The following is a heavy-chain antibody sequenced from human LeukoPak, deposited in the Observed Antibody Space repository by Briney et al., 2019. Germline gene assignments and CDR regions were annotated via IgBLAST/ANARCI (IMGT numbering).Heavy chain of an antibody. CDR3: ARYPTFDP. Sequence: EWMGVINPSSGSPSYAQNFQGRVTMTTDTSTSTAYMELRSLRSDDTAVYYCARYPTFDPWGQGTLVTVSS. V-gene: IGHV1-46*01. CDR2: INPSSGSP. J-gene: IGHJ5*02.